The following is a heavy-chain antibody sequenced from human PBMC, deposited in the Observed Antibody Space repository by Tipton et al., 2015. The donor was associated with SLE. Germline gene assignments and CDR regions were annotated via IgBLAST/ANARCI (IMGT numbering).Heavy chain of an antibody. J-gene: IGHJ5*02. CDR3: ARDLRAIGDRFDP. D-gene: IGHD3-16*01. Sequence: TLSLTCTVSGGSISSSSYYWGWIRQPPGKGLEWIGSIYYSGSTYYNPSLKSRVTISVDTSKNQFSLKLSSVTAADTAVYYCARDLRAIGDRFDPWGQGALVTVSS. V-gene: IGHV4-39*07. CDR1: GGSISSSSYY. CDR2: IYYSGST.